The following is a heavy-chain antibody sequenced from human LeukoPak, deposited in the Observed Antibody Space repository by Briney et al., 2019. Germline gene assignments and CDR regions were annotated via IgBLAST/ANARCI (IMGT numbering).Heavy chain of an antibody. CDR2: IKTDGSEK. CDR3: ARTLVGATHFDY. D-gene: IGHD1-26*01. J-gene: IGHJ4*02. Sequence: GVSLTLSCAGSGFTFNSYWRSWHRQVQGKGREWGANIKTDGSEKYYLDSVKGRFTISRDNAKNSLYLQMNSLRAEDTAVYYCARTLVGATHFDYWGQGTLVTVSS. CDR1: GFTFNSYW. V-gene: IGHV3-7*03.